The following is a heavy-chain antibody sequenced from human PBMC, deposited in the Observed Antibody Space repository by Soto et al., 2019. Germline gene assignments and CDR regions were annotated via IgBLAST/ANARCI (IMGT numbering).Heavy chain of an antibody. D-gene: IGHD6-6*01. CDR1: GGTFSSYA. CDR2: IIPIFGTA. V-gene: IGHV1-69*13. J-gene: IGHJ6*02. Sequence: SVKVSCKASGGTFSSYAISWVRQAPGQGLEWMGGIIPIFGTANYAQKFQGRVTITADESTSTAYMELSSLRSEDTAVYYCARVSSIAARPGRYYYYYGMDVWGQGTTVTV. CDR3: ARVSSIAARPGRYYYYYGMDV.